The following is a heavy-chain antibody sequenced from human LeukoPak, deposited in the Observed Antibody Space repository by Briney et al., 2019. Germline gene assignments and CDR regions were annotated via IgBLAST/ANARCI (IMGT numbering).Heavy chain of an antibody. CDR2: TNWNGDTT. V-gene: IGHV3-20*04. D-gene: IGHD2-2*01. J-gene: IGHJ4*02. Sequence: GGSLRLSCAASGFPFQDSGLSWVRRAPGKGLEWISGTNWNGDTTVYADSVKGRFTISRDNAKNSLYLQMNSLRADDTAFYYCARQTGGYVYYFDYWGQGTLVTVSS. CDR1: GFPFQDSG. CDR3: ARQTGGYVYYFDY.